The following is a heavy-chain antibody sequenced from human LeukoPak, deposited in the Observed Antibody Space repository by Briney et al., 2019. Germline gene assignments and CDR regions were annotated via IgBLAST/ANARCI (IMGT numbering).Heavy chain of an antibody. D-gene: IGHD6-13*01. V-gene: IGHV3-9*01. CDR2: ISWNSGSI. Sequence: GRSLRLPCAASGFTFDDYAMHWVRQAPGKGLEWVSGISWNSGSIGYADSVKGRFTISRDNAKNSLYLQMNSLRAEDTALYYCARSIAAAGYLDYWGQGTLVTVSS. CDR3: ARSIAAAGYLDY. CDR1: GFTFDDYA. J-gene: IGHJ4*02.